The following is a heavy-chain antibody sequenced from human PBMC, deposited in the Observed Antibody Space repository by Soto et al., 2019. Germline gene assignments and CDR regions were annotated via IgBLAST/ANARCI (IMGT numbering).Heavy chain of an antibody. V-gene: IGHV4-34*01. CDR3: ATRITVFGLLIPPFDP. CDR1: GGSVSGYY. D-gene: IGHD3-3*01. CDR2: INHTGGT. Sequence: SETLSLTCAVYGGSVSGYYCSFIRHPPFKGLEWIGEINHTGGTHYNPSLKSRVTMSVDTSKNQFSLRLSSVTAADTAIYYCATRITVFGLLIPPFDPWGQGTQVTVSS. J-gene: IGHJ5*02.